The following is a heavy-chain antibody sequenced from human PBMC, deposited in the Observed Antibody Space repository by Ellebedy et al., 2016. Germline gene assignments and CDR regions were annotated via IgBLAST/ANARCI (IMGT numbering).Heavy chain of an antibody. CDR1: GFTFSSYS. J-gene: IGHJ6*02. D-gene: IGHD7-27*01. CDR2: ITSSSSYI. Sequence: GGSLRLXXAASGFTFSSYSMNWVRQAPGKGLAWVSSITSSSSYIYYADSVKGRFTISRDNAKNSLYLQMNSLRAEDTAVYYCARDLGGYYGMDVWGQGTTVTVSS. V-gene: IGHV3-21*01. CDR3: ARDLGGYYGMDV.